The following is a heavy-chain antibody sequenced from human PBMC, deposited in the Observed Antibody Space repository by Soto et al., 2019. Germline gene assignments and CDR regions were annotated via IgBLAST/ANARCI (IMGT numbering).Heavy chain of an antibody. Sequence: GGSLRLSCAASGFTFSSYGMHWVRQAPGKGLEWVAVISYDGSNKYYADSVKGRFTISRDNSKNTLYLQMNSPRAEDTAVYYCAKDRADRYYYYYGMDVWGQGTTVTVSS. CDR3: AKDRADRYYYYYGMDV. J-gene: IGHJ6*02. CDR1: GFTFSSYG. V-gene: IGHV3-30*18. CDR2: ISYDGSNK.